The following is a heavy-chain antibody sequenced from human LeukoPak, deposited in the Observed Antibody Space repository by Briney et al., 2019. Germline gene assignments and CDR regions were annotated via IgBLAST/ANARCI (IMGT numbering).Heavy chain of an antibody. CDR3: ARRYCSSTSCYLGAFDI. CDR1: GGTSSSYA. CDR2: IIPIFGTA. V-gene: IGHV1-69*06. D-gene: IGHD2-2*01. J-gene: IGHJ3*02. Sequence: SSVKVSCKASGGTSSSYAISWVRQAPGQGLEWMGGIIPIFGTANYAQKFQGRVTITADKSTSTAYMELSSLRSEDTAVYYYARRYCSSTSCYLGAFDIWGQGTMVTVSS.